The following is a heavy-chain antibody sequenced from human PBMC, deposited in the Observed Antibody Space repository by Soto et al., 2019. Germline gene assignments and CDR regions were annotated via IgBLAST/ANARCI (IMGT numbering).Heavy chain of an antibody. CDR2: IWYDGSHR. J-gene: IGHJ5*02. Sequence: QVSLVESGGGVVQAGESLRLSCATSGFTFSGFVMQWVRQAPGKGLEWVAVIWYDGSHRYYADSVKGRFTISRDDAKNTLYLQMNNLRVDDTAVYYCVRSSFCTTTTCYHLGWFAPWGQGTLVTVSS. CDR1: GFTFSGFV. D-gene: IGHD2-2*01. V-gene: IGHV3-33*01. CDR3: VRSSFCTTTTCYHLGWFAP.